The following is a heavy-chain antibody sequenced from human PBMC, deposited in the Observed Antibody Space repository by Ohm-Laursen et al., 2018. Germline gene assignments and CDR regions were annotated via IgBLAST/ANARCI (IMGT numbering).Heavy chain of an antibody. D-gene: IGHD2-21*02. V-gene: IGHV3-23*01. CDR1: GFTFSTYA. CDR3: ARGDGYWGGGDY. J-gene: IGHJ4*02. Sequence: SLRLSCSASGFTFSTYAMSWVRQAPGKGLEWVSAISRSGGSTWYAESVKGRFTISRDNAKNTVFLQMNSLRPEDTAVYYCARGDGYWGGGDYWGQGTLVTVSS. CDR2: ISRSGGST.